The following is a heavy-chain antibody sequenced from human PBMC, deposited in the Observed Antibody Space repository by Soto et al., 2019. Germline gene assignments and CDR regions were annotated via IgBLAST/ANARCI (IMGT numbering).Heavy chain of an antibody. CDR1: GDTFTDYF. V-gene: IGHV1-2*02. Sequence: ASVKVSCKASGDTFTDYFIHWVRQAPGQGFEWMGWINPNSRGTNYAQKFQGRVTMTRDTSNSTAYMELRGLTSDDTAVYYCARVTLKAGNWFDPWGQGTLVTVSS. J-gene: IGHJ5*02. CDR2: INPNSRGT. CDR3: ARVTLKAGNWFDP.